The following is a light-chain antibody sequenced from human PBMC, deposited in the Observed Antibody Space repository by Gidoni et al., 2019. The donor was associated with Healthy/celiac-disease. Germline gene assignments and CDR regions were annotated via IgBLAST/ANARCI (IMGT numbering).Light chain of an antibody. Sequence: QSVLTHPPSASGTPGQRVTISCSGSSSNIGSHTVNWYQQLPGTPPKLLIYSNNQRPSGVPDRFSGSKSGTSASLAISGLQSEDEADYYCAAWDDSLNGVVFGGGTKLTVL. V-gene: IGLV1-44*01. CDR2: SNN. J-gene: IGLJ2*01. CDR3: AAWDDSLNGVV. CDR1: SSNIGSHT.